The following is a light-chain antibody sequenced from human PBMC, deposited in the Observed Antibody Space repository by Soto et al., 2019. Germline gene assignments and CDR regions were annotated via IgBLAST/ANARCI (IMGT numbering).Light chain of an antibody. CDR3: QQYENLPRFI. Sequence: DIQMTQSPSSLSASVGDGVTIPGLVSHDIGNYLNWYQQKPGKDPKLLIYYASNLETGVSSRFSGSGSGTDFTFTISSLQPEDIATYFCQQYENLPRFIFGPGTKVDI. CDR1: HDIGNY. V-gene: IGKV1-33*01. CDR2: YAS. J-gene: IGKJ3*01.